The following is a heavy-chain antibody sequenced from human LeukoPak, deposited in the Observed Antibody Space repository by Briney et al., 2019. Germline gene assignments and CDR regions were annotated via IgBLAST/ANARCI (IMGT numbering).Heavy chain of an antibody. J-gene: IGHJ6*02. Sequence: ASVKVSCKASGYTFTSYAMNWVRQAPGQGLEWMGWINTNTGNPTYAQGFTGRFVFSLDTSVSTAYLQISSLKAEDTAVYYCARAPNTDYVLGSYRSYGMDVWGQGTTVTVSS. CDR1: GYTFTSYA. V-gene: IGHV7-4-1*02. CDR3: ARAPNTDYVLGSYRSYGMDV. CDR2: INTNTGNP. D-gene: IGHD3-16*02.